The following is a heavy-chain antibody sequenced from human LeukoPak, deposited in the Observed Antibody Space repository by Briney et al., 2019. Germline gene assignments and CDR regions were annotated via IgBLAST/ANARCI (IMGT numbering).Heavy chain of an antibody. V-gene: IGHV1-18*01. CDR3: ARTEDTAMAARYYYYYTDV. Sequence: GASVKVTCKASGYTFTSYGISRVRQAPGQGLEWMGWISAYNGNTNYAQKLQGRVTMTTDASTSTAYMELRSLRSDDTAVYYCARTEDTAMAARYYYYYTDVWGKGTTVTVSS. D-gene: IGHD5-18*01. J-gene: IGHJ6*03. CDR2: ISAYNGNT. CDR1: GYTFTSYG.